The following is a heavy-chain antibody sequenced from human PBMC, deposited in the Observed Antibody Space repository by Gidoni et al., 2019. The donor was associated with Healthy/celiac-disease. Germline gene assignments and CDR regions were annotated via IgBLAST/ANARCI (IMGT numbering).Heavy chain of an antibody. D-gene: IGHD3-22*01. Sequence: AAPGFTFSSYSMNWVRQAPGKGLEWVSYISSSSSTIYYADSVKGRFTISRDNAKNSLYLQMNSLRAEDTAVYYCARDSPMSDSSGYSHYYYYGMDVWGQGTTVTVSS. J-gene: IGHJ6*02. CDR1: GFTFSSYS. CDR3: ARDSPMSDSSGYSHYYYYGMDV. V-gene: IGHV3-48*04. CDR2: ISSSSSTI.